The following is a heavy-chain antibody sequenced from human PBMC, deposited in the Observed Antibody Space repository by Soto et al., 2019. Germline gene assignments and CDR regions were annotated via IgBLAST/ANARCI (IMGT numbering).Heavy chain of an antibody. CDR2: INPSAGRT. D-gene: IGHD2-21*02. J-gene: IGHJ6*02. Sequence: APVKVSCKASGYSVTSYCIHWVRQAHGQGLEWMGIINPSAGRTTDAQNFQGRVTMTKYTSTSTVYMELSSLRSEDTAVYYCAGECGGGVVVVTAYPWSMDDWGRLTTFTVSS. CDR1: GYSVTSYC. CDR3: AGECGGGVVVVTAYPWSMDD. V-gene: IGHV1-46*01.